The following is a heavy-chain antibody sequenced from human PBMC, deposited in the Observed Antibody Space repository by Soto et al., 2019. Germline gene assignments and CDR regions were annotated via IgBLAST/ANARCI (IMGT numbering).Heavy chain of an antibody. V-gene: IGHV4-59*11. CDR3: ARGGWSLDY. Sequence: SETLSLTCSVSSGSIISHYWSWIRQPPGKGLEWIGYIHYTGSTDYNPSLKSRLTISVDTSKNQFSLKLTSVAAAYTAVYYCARGGWSLDYWGQGTLVTVSS. D-gene: IGHD2-15*01. J-gene: IGHJ4*02. CDR2: IHYTGST. CDR1: SGSIISHY.